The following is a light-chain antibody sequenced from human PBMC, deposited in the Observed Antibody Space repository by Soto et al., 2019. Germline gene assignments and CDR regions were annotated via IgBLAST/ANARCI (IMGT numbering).Light chain of an antibody. Sequence: DIQMTKSPSTLSGYVRDRGTSCGRARESIGSWLAWYQQKPGKAPKLLIYKASRLESGVPSRFSGSGSGTEFTLTFSSLQPDDFATYYCQQYNSGWTFGQGTKV. CDR3: QQYNSGWT. J-gene: IGKJ1*01. CDR1: ESIGSW. V-gene: IGKV1-5*03. CDR2: KAS.